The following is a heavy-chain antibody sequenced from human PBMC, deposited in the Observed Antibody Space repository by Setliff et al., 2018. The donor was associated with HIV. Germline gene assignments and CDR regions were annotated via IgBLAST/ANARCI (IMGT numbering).Heavy chain of an antibody. Sequence: ASVKVSCKASGYNFTDYFMHWVRQAPGQGLEWMGRINPMTGDTKYKQKFQGRVTMTRDASINTAYMELSSLTSDDTAVYDCERDWSMTSRESNWFDPWG. CDR1: GYNFTDYF. J-gene: IGHJ5*02. CDR3: ERDWSMTSRESNWFDP. V-gene: IGHV1-2*06. CDR2: INPMTGDT. D-gene: IGHD6-6*01.